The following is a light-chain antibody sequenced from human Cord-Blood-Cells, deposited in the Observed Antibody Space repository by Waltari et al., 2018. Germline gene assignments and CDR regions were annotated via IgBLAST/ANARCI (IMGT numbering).Light chain of an antibody. V-gene: IGKV4-1*01. Sequence: EIGLTQSPDSLAVSLGERDTINCKSSQSVLYSSNNKNYLAWYQQKPGQPPKLLIYWASTRDSGVPDRFSGSGSGTDFTLTISSLQAEDVAVYYCQQYYSTPYSFGQGTKLEIK. CDR1: QSVLYSSNNKNY. CDR2: WAS. J-gene: IGKJ2*03. CDR3: QQYYSTPYS.